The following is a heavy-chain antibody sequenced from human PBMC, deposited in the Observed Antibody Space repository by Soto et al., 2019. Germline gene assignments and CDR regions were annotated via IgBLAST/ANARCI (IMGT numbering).Heavy chain of an antibody. J-gene: IGHJ6*02. CDR1: GGSFSGYY. CDR3: ARGPRCSGGSCYSYYYYYYGMDV. CDR2: INHSGST. D-gene: IGHD2-15*01. V-gene: IGHV4-34*01. Sequence: SETLSLTCAVYGGSFSGYYLSWIRQPPGKRLEWIGEINHSGSTNYNPSLKSRVTISVDTSKNQFSLKLSSVTAADTAVYDCARGPRCSGGSCYSYYYYYYGMDVWGQGTTVTVSS.